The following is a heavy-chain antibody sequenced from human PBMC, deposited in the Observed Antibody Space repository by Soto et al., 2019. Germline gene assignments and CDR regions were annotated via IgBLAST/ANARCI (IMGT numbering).Heavy chain of an antibody. Sequence: SETLSLTCAVYGGSFSGYYWSWIRQPPGKGLEWIGEINHSGSTNYNPSLKSRVTISVDTSKNQFSLKLSSVTAADTAVYYCARAQYSSSWQFGVGYYGMDVWGQGTTVTVSS. D-gene: IGHD6-13*01. V-gene: IGHV4-34*01. CDR2: INHSGST. J-gene: IGHJ6*02. CDR1: GGSFSGYY. CDR3: ARAQYSSSWQFGVGYYGMDV.